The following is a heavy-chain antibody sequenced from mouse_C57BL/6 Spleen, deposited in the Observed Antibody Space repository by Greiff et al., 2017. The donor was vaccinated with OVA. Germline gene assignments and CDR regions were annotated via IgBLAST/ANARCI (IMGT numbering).Heavy chain of an antibody. Sequence: DVMLVESGGGLVKPGGSLKLSCAASGFTFSDYGMHWVRQAPEKGLEWVAYISSGSSTIYYADTVKGRFTISRDNAKNTLFLQMTSLRSEDTAMYYCARDDYDGDYYFDYWGQGTTLTVSS. CDR2: ISSGSSTI. J-gene: IGHJ2*01. D-gene: IGHD2-4*01. V-gene: IGHV5-17*01. CDR3: ARDDYDGDYYFDY. CDR1: GFTFSDYG.